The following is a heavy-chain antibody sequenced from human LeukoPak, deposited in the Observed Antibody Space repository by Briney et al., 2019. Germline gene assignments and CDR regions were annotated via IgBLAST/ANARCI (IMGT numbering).Heavy chain of an antibody. CDR2: IYYSGST. Sequence: SETLSLTCTVSGGSINNYWWSWIRQPPGKGLEWIGYIYYSGSTYYNPSLKSRVTISVDTSKNQFSLKLSSVTAADTAVYYCARKVGNYYDSSGYFDYWGQGTLVTVSS. D-gene: IGHD3-22*01. V-gene: IGHV4-59*12. CDR3: ARKVGNYYDSSGYFDY. CDR1: GGSINNYW. J-gene: IGHJ4*02.